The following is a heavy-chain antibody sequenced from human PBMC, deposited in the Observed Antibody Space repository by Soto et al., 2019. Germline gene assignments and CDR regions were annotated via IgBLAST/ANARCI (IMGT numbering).Heavy chain of an antibody. J-gene: IGHJ6*02. Sequence: GGSLRLSCAASGFTFSGYGMHWVRQAPGKGLEWVAVIWYDGNNKYYADSVKGRFTISRDNSKNTLYLQMNSLRAEDTAVYYCARVESGCSSTSCYPRYGMDVWGQGTTVTVSS. CDR3: ARVESGCSSTSCYPRYGMDV. CDR2: IWYDGNNK. CDR1: GFTFSGYG. V-gene: IGHV3-33*01. D-gene: IGHD2-2*01.